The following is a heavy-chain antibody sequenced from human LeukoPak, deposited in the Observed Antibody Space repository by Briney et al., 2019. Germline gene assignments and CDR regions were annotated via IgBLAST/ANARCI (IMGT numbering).Heavy chain of an antibody. CDR1: GYTFTSYG. CDR3: ARVGYCSGSARFTTNWFDP. D-gene: IGHD2-15*01. Sequence: ASVNVSCKASGYTFTSYGITWVRQAPGQGLEWMGWISAYNGDPNYAEKIQGRVTMTTDRSTTTAYMELRSLRSDDTAVYYCARVGYCSGSARFTTNWFDPWGQGTLVTVSS. J-gene: IGHJ5*02. V-gene: IGHV1-18*04. CDR2: ISAYNGDP.